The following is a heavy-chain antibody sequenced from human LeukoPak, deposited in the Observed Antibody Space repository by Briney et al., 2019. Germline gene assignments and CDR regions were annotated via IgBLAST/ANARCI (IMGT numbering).Heavy chain of an antibody. CDR2: IYYSGST. J-gene: IGHJ6*03. CDR3: ARHFEDDFWSGYYPSYYYYYYMDV. Sequence: SETLSLTCTVSGGSSSSSSYYWSWIRQPPGKGLEWIGSIYYSGSTYYNPSLKSRVTISVDTSKNQFSLKLSSVTAADTAVYYCARHFEDDFWSGYYPSYYYYYYMDVWGKGTTVTVSS. D-gene: IGHD3-3*01. CDR1: GGSSSSSSYY. V-gene: IGHV4-39*01.